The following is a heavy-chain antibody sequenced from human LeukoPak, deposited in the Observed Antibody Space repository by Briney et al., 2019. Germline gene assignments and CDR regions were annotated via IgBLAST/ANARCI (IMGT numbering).Heavy chain of an antibody. V-gene: IGHV3-33*01. CDR2: IWYDGSNK. D-gene: IGHD2/OR15-2a*01. CDR3: ARVRSLYYYKYGMDV. Sequence: RRSLRLSCAASGFTFSSYGMHWVRQAPGKGLEWVAVIWYDGSNKYYADSVKGRFTISRDNSKNTLYLQMNSLRAEDTAVYYCARVRSLYYYKYGMDVWGQGTTVTVSS. J-gene: IGHJ6*02. CDR1: GFTFSSYG.